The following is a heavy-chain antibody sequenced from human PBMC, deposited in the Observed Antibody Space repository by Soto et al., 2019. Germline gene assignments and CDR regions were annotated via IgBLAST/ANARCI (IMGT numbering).Heavy chain of an antibody. CDR3: ARGTYYYDSSGYSDFDY. V-gene: IGHV1-18*01. CDR2: ISTYNGNT. D-gene: IGHD3-22*01. CDR1: GYTFTSYG. J-gene: IGHJ4*02. Sequence: ASVKVSCKASGYTFTSYGISWVRQAPGQGLEWMGWISTYNGNTKYAQKLQGRVTMTTDTSTSTAYMELRSLRSDDTAVYYCARGTYYYDSSGYSDFDYWGQGTLVTVSS.